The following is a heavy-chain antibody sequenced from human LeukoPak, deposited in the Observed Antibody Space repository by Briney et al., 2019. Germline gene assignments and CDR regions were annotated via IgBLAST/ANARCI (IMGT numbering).Heavy chain of an antibody. CDR3: AANYYYYYGMDV. V-gene: IGHV4-59*08. J-gene: IGHJ6*02. CDR2: IYYSGST. CDR1: GGSISSYY. Sequence: SETLSLTCTVSGGSISSYYWSWIRQPPGKGLEWIGYIYYSGSTNYNPSLNSRVTISVDTSKNQFSLKPSSVTAADTAVYYCAANYYYYYGMDVWGQGTTVTVSS.